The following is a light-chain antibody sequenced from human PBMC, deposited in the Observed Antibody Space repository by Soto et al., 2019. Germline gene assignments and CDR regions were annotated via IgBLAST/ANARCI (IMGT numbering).Light chain of an antibody. Sequence: QSALTQPASVSGSPAQSIAFSCTGTSSDVGTYDLVSWYQQHPGKAPKLMIYEGTKRPSGVSNRFSGSKSANTASLTISGLQPEDEADYYCCSSAGSSLYVFGSGTKLTVL. CDR3: CSSAGSSLYV. V-gene: IGLV2-23*01. J-gene: IGLJ1*01. CDR2: EGT. CDR1: SSDVGTYDL.